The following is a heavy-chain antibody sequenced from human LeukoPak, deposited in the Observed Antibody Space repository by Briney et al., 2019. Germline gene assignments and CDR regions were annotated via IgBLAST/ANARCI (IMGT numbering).Heavy chain of an antibody. CDR3: TRESGAFSPFGF. CDR2: VHLNGAT. Sequence: SETLSLTCTVSGXSISSYYGSWIRQPPGKGLEWIGEVHLNGATHYNPSLGSRVSMSIDKSKNHMSLKLTSVTAADTGIYYCTRESGAFSPFGFWGQGTLVTVSS. D-gene: IGHD1-26*01. J-gene: IGHJ4*02. V-gene: IGHV4-59*12. CDR1: GXSISSYY.